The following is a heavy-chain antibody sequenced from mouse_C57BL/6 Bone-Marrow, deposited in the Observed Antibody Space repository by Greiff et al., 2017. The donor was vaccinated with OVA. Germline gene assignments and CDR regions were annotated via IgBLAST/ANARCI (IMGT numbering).Heavy chain of an antibody. Sequence: VQLQQSGPELVKPGASVKISCKASGYTFTDYYMNWVKQSHGKSLEWIGDINPNNGGICYNQKFKGKATLSVDKTSSTAYMAIRSLTSEDSAVYSCAKRERADWFAYWGQGTLVTVSA. CDR2: INPNNGGI. CDR3: AKRERADWFAY. J-gene: IGHJ3*01. V-gene: IGHV1-26*01. CDR1: GYTFTDYY. D-gene: IGHD3-3*01.